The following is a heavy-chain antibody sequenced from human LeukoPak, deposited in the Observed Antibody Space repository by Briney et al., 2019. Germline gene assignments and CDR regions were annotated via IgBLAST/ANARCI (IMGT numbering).Heavy chain of an antibody. J-gene: IGHJ6*02. CDR1: GFTFSSYG. CDR3: ARDRVALSSGMDV. CDR2: IWYDGSNK. D-gene: IGHD5-12*01. V-gene: IGHV3-33*01. Sequence: GGSLRLSCAASGFTFSSYGMHWVRQAPGKGLEWVAVIWYDGSNKYYADSVKGRFTISRDNSKNTLYLQMNSLGAEDTAVYYCARDRVALSSGMDVWGQGTTVTVSS.